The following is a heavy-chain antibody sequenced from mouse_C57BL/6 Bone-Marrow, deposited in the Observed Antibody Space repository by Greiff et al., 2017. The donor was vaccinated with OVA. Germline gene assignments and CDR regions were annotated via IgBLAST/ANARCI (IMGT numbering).Heavy chain of an antibody. CDR3: ARKGDYYGSSYWYFDV. CDR2: ISNLAYSI. Sequence: EVKLVESGGGLVQPGGSLKLSCAASGFTFSDYGMAWVRQAPRKGPEWVAFISNLAYSIYYADTVTGRFTISRENAKNTLYLEMSSLRSEDTAMYYCARKGDYYGSSYWYFDVWGRDHGHRLL. V-gene: IGHV5-15*01. CDR1: GFTFSDYG. J-gene: IGHJ1*01. D-gene: IGHD1-1*01.